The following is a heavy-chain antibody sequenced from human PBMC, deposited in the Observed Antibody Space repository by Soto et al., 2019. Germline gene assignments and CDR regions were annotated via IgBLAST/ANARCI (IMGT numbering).Heavy chain of an antibody. D-gene: IGHD6-6*01. CDR3: ARVPEAGRPLFDY. J-gene: IGHJ4*02. CDR2: ISGSDGKT. CDR1: GFSFGSYA. Sequence: LRLSCAASGFSFGSYALSWVRQAPGKGLEWVSTISGSDGKTFYADSVKGRFSISRDNSKNTLYLQLNSLRAEDTAVYYCARVPEAGRPLFDYWGQGALVTVSS. V-gene: IGHV3-23*01.